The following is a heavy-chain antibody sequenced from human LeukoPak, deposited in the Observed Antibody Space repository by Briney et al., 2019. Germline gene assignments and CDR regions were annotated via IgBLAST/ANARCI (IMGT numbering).Heavy chain of an antibody. CDR2: IGGSGDYT. CDR1: GFPLRSHA. CDR3: AIRGIYSGTYSDFDI. J-gene: IGHJ3*02. Sequence: GGPLRLSCAASGFPLRSHAMRWVRQAPGKGLEWVSIIGGSGDYTYYADFVKGHFTISRDNSKDTLFLQMNSLRAEDTAIYFCAIRGIYSGTYSDFDIWGKGTMVIVSS. D-gene: IGHD1-26*01. V-gene: IGHV3-23*01.